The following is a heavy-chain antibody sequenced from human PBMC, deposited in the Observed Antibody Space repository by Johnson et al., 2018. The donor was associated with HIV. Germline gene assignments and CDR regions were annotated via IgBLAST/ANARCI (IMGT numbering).Heavy chain of an antibody. J-gene: IGHJ3*02. CDR3: AKGPITDDAFDI. CDR2: IRYDGSYR. CDR1: GFTFSSYG. D-gene: IGHD5-12*01. V-gene: IGHV3-30*02. Sequence: QVQLVESGGGVVQPGEYLRLSCAASGFTFSSYGMHWVRQAPGKGLEWVAFIRYDGSYRYYADSVKGRFTISRDNSKNTLHLQMNNLRAEDTAVYYCAKGPITDDAFDIWGQGTRVTVSS.